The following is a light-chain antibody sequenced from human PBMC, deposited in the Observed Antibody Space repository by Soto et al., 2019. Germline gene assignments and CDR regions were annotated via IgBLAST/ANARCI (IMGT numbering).Light chain of an antibody. CDR1: QGISSY. Sequence: DLQLTQSPSFLSASVGDRVTITCRASQGISSYLAWYQQKPGKAPKLLIYAASTLQSGVPSRFSGSGSGTDFTLTISRLQPEDFASYYCQQVNSYPLTFGRGTKVEIK. CDR2: AAS. CDR3: QQVNSYPLT. J-gene: IGKJ4*01. V-gene: IGKV1-9*01.